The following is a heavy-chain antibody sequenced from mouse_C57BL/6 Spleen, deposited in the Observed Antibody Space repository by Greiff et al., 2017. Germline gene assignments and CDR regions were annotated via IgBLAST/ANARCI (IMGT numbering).Heavy chain of an antibody. J-gene: IGHJ4*01. D-gene: IGHD1-1*01. CDR1: GYTFTSYW. V-gene: IGHV1-53*01. CDR2: INPSNGGT. CDR3: AREAPFYYGREGYAMDY. Sequence: VQLQQPGTELVKPGASVKLSCKASGYTFTSYWMHWVKQRPGQGLEWIGNINPSNGGTNYNEKFKSKATLTVDKSSSTAYMQLSSLTSEDSAVYYCAREAPFYYGREGYAMDYWGQGTSVTVSS.